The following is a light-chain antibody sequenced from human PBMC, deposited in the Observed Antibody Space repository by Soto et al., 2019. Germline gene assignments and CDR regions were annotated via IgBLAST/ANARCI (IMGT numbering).Light chain of an antibody. Sequence: QSVLAQPASVTGSPGQSIAISCTGTSSDMGAYNYVSWYQQHPGKAPKVIIYDVSKRPSGVPDRFSGSKSGDTASLTITGLQAEDEADYYCCSYAGGPYVFGTGTKVTVL. J-gene: IGLJ1*01. CDR2: DVS. V-gene: IGLV2-14*03. CDR3: CSYAGGPYV. CDR1: SSDMGAYNY.